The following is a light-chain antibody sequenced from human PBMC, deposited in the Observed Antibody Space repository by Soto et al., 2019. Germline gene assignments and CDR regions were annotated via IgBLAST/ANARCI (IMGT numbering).Light chain of an antibody. CDR2: GAS. CDR1: QSVSSSY. Sequence: EIVLTQSPGTLSLSPGERATLSCRASQSVSSSYLAWYQQKPGQAPRLLIYGASSRATGIPDRFSGSGSGTDFTLTISRLEPEGFAVYYCQQYGSSRTLGPGTKVEI. CDR3: QQYGSSRT. V-gene: IGKV3-20*01. J-gene: IGKJ1*01.